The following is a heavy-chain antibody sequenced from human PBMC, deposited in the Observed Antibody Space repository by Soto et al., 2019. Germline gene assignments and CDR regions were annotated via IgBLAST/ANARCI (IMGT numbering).Heavy chain of an antibody. CDR1: GGTFSSYT. D-gene: IGHD1-26*01. V-gene: IGHV1-69*01. J-gene: IGHJ4*02. CDR3: ARVVVGSRLSLDY. Sequence: QVQLVQSGAEVKKPGSSVTVSCKASGGTFSSYTISWVRQAPGQGLGWTAGISPIFGTPIYAQKFQDRVTITADDSTMTAYMEMNRLTSEDTAVYYCARVVVGSRLSLDYWGQGTLVTISS. CDR2: ISPIFGTP.